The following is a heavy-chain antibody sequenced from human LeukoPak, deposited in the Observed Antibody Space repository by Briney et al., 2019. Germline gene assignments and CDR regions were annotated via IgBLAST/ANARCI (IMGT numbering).Heavy chain of an antibody. CDR1: GYTFTGYY. Sequence: ASVKVSCKASGYTFTGYYMHWVRQAPGQGLEWMGWINPNSGGTNYAQKFQGRVTMTRDTSISTAYMELSRLRSDDTAVYYSARESVSSSSRWFDPWGQGTLVTVSS. CDR2: INPNSGGT. CDR3: ARESVSSSSRWFDP. J-gene: IGHJ5*02. V-gene: IGHV1-2*02. D-gene: IGHD6-6*01.